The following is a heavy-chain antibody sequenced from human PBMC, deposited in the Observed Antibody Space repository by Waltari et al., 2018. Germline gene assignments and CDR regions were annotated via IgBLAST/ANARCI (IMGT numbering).Heavy chain of an antibody. J-gene: IGHJ4*02. CDR2: VHGSGRT. Sequence: QLQLQESGPGLVNPSGTLSLSCAVSGDSVTSPYLWNWVRQSPQRGLEWLGQVHGSGRTTYSPSFASRITVSRDTSNNQFSLKRTAATAADTAVYYCARDRGRGLYLDTWGPGTLVTVSP. CDR1: GDSVTSPYL. CDR3: ARDRGRGLYLDT. D-gene: IGHD2-15*01. V-gene: IGHV4-4*02.